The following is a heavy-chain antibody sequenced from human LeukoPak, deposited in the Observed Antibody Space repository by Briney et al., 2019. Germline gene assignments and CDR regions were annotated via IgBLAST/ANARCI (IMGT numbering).Heavy chain of an antibody. D-gene: IGHD6-6*01. J-gene: IGHJ4*02. Sequence: RPSETLSLTCTVSGGSISSSSYYWGWIRQPPGKGLEWIGSIYYSGSTYYNPSLKSRVTISVDTSKNQFSLEVSSVTAADTAMYYCARGPSYDSSSQGFDHWGQGTLVTVSS. CDR1: GGSISSSSYY. CDR2: IYYSGST. CDR3: ARGPSYDSSSQGFDH. V-gene: IGHV4-39*07.